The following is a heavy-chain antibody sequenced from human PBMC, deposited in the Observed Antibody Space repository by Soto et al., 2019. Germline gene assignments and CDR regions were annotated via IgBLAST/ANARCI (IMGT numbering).Heavy chain of an antibody. J-gene: IGHJ4*02. V-gene: IGHV3-30*18. Sequence: VGSLRLSCAASEFTFISFGMHWVRQAPGKGLEWVAVISYDGSAAFYTDSVRGRFTISRDDSKDTLYLQMNSLGAEDTAVYYCAKDDTSGYYYIDYWGQGTLVTVSS. D-gene: IGHD3-22*01. CDR3: AKDDTSGYYYIDY. CDR2: ISYDGSAA. CDR1: EFTFISFG.